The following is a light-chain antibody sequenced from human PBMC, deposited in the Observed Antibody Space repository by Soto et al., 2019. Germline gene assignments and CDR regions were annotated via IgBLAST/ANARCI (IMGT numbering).Light chain of an antibody. CDR1: SGHTTYI. Sequence: QLVLTQSSSASASLGSSVKLTCTLSSGHTTYIIAWHQQQPGKAPRYLMKLETSGSYNKGSGVPDRFSGSSSGADRYLTISRLQFEDEADYYCETWDINTHVVFGGGTKLTVL. J-gene: IGLJ2*01. CDR3: ETWDINTHVV. V-gene: IGLV4-60*02. CDR2: LETSGSY.